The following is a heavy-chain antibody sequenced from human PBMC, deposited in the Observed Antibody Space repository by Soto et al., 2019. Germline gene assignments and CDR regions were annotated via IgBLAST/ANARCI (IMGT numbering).Heavy chain of an antibody. Sequence: SQTLSLTCAISGDSVSSNSAAWNWIRQSPSRGLEWLGRTYYRSKWYNDYAVSVKSRITINPDTSKNQFSLQLNSVTPEDTAVYYCARDPERSSGWYGFAFDIWGQGTMVTVSS. CDR2: TYYRSKWYN. CDR3: ARDPERSSGWYGFAFDI. J-gene: IGHJ3*02. D-gene: IGHD6-19*01. V-gene: IGHV6-1*01. CDR1: GDSVSSNSAA.